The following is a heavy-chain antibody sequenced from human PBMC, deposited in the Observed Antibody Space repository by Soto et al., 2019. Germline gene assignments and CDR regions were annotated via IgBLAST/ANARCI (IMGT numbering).Heavy chain of an antibody. V-gene: IGHV4-39*01. CDR3: ARTVRGVIVEYYYYYGMDV. J-gene: IGHJ6*02. D-gene: IGHD3-10*01. CDR1: GGSISSSSYY. CDR2: IYYSGST. Sequence: PSETLSLTCTVSGGSISSSSYYWGWIRQPPGKGLEWIGSIYYSGSTYYNPSLKSRVTISVDTSKNQFSLELSSVTAADTAVYYCARTVRGVIVEYYYYYGMDVWGQGTTVTVSS.